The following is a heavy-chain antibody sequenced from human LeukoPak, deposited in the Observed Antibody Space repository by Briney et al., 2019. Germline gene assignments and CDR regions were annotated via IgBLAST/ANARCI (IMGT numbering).Heavy chain of an antibody. CDR2: IYYSGST. CDR1: GGSISSYY. J-gene: IGHJ5*02. CDR3: ARLSCSSTSCYYNWFDP. Sequence: SETLSPTCTVSGGSISSYYWSWIRQPPGKGLEWIGYIYYSGSTNYNPSLKSRVTISVDTSKNQFSLKLSSVTAADTAVYYCARLSCSSTSCYYNWFDPWGQGTLVTVSS. D-gene: IGHD2-2*01. V-gene: IGHV4-59*01.